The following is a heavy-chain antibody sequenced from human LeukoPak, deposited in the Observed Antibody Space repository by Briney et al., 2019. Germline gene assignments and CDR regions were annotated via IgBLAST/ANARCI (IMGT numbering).Heavy chain of an antibody. Sequence: ASVKVSCQASGYSFTDYYIHWVRQAPGQGLEWMGWINPHSGGTTYAQKFQGRVTMTRDTSIRTAYMDLSRLGSDDTAVHYCAGGGYSAYDFRPPTQWWGQGTLVTVSS. CDR2: INPHSGGT. V-gene: IGHV1-2*02. CDR3: AGGGYSAYDFRPPTQW. D-gene: IGHD5-12*01. J-gene: IGHJ4*02. CDR1: GYSFTDYY.